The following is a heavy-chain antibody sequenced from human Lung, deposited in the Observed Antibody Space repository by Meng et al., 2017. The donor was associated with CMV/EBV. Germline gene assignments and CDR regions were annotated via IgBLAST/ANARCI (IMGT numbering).Heavy chain of an antibody. CDR1: GGSISSSNW. D-gene: IGHD2-21*02. J-gene: IGHJ4*02. Sequence: QGPLPESGPGLVTPSGTLSLTCAVSGGSISSSNWWSWVRQPPGKGLEWIGEIYHSGSTNYNPSLKSRVTISVDKSKNQFSLKLSSVTAADTAVYYCARVVTALWGYYFDYWGQGTLVTVSS. CDR3: ARVVTALWGYYFDY. V-gene: IGHV4-4*02. CDR2: IYHSGST.